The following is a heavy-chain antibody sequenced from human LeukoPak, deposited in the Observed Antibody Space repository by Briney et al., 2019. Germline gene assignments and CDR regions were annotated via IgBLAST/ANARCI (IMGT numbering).Heavy chain of an antibody. Sequence: GGSLRLSCAASGFTFSSDAMSWVRQAPGKGLEWVSAISGSGGSTYYADSVKGRFTISRDNSKNTLYLQMNSLRAEDTAVYYCAKSLAGDYSNYLFDYWGQGTLVTVSS. V-gene: IGHV3-23*01. CDR2: ISGSGGST. J-gene: IGHJ4*02. CDR3: AKSLAGDYSNYLFDY. D-gene: IGHD4-11*01. CDR1: GFTFSSDA.